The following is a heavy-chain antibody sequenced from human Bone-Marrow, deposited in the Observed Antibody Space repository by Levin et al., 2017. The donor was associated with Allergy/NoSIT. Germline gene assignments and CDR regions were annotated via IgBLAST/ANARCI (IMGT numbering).Heavy chain of an antibody. Sequence: SCTVSGGSITSGGYYLTWIRQLPGKGLEWIGYIHYSGSTYYNPSLKSRVTISVETSQSQFSLKLSSVTAADTAVYYCARDSAGNYFDPWGQGTLVTVSS. CDR2: IHYSGST. CDR1: GGSITSGGYY. J-gene: IGHJ4*02. V-gene: IGHV4-31*03. D-gene: IGHD3-10*01. CDR3: ARDSAGNYFDP.